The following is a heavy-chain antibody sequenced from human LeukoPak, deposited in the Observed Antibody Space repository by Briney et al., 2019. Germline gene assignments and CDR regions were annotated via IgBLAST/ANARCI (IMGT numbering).Heavy chain of an antibody. CDR3: ARVRDYSNSPFNWFDA. CDR2: INPNNPAT. V-gene: IGHV1-2*07. D-gene: IGHD6-6*01. J-gene: IGHJ5*02. CDR1: GCTFNHNY. Sequence: ASVKVSCKASGCTFNHNYLHWVRQAPGQGLERMGWINPNNPATHSSHKFQGRVTTTSDSSISTVYLEVNRLKPDDTAVYFCARVRDYSNSPFNWFDAWGQGTLVIVSS.